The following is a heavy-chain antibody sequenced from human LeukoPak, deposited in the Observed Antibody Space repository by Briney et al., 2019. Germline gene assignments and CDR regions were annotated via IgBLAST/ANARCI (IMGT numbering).Heavy chain of an antibody. Sequence: SETLSLTCAVSGSAVSSDDHFWSWIRQPPGRGLEWIGYIYHRGSTSYNPSLRSRVTVSLDKSRNQFSLKLSSVTAADTAVYYCARDPAGDRGWFDPWGQGTLVTVSS. CDR1: GSAVSSDDHF. CDR3: ARDPAGDRGWFDP. D-gene: IGHD3-10*01. J-gene: IGHJ5*02. V-gene: IGHV4-30-2*01. CDR2: IYHRGST.